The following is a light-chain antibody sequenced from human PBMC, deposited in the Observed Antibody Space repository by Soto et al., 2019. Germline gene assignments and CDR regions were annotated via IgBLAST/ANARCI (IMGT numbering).Light chain of an antibody. Sequence: ETVLTQSPGTLSLSPGERATLSCRASQSVKNNYLRWYQQKPGQAPRLLIYAASGRATGIPDRFSGSGSGTDFTLTISRLEPEDCAVDYCQQYATSPRTFGQGTKVEIK. J-gene: IGKJ1*01. CDR1: QSVKNNY. CDR2: AAS. V-gene: IGKV3-20*01. CDR3: QQYATSPRT.